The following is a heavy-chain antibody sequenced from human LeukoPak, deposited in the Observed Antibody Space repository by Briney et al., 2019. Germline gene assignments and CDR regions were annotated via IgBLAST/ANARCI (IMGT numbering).Heavy chain of an antibody. CDR3: ATDKIAVAGTGGDY. D-gene: IGHD6-19*01. V-gene: IGHV4-30-2*01. CDR1: GGSLSSGGYY. J-gene: IGHJ4*02. Sequence: SQTLSLTCTVSGGSLSSGGYYWSWIRQPPGKGLEWVWYIYHSGSTYYNPSLKSGVTISVDRSKNQFSLKLSSVTAADTAVYHCATDKIAVAGTGGDYWGQGTLVTVSS. CDR2: IYHSGST.